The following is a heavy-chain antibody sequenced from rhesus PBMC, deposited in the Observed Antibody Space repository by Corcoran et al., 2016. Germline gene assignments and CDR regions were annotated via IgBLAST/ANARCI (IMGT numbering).Heavy chain of an antibody. V-gene: IGHV4-147*01. CDR3: ARESSYYGLDS. Sequence: QVQLQESGPGLVKPSETLSLTCTVSGGSISDSYYWNWIRQPPGKGLEWMGRNYGSGGSTSYNPSLKSRVTISKDTSKNQFSLKLSSVTAADTAVYYCARESSYYGLDSWGQGVVVTVSS. CDR1: GGSISDSYY. CDR2: NYGSGGST. J-gene: IGHJ6*01.